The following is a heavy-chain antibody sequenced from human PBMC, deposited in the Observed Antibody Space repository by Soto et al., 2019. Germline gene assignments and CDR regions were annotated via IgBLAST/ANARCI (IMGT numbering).Heavy chain of an antibody. CDR2: INAGNGNT. D-gene: IGHD2-21*02. CDR1: GYTFTSYA. V-gene: IGHV1-3*05. J-gene: IGHJ4*02. CDR3: ARIFVVVTALDY. Sequence: QVQLVQSGAEEKKPGASVKVSCKASGYTFTSYAMHWVRQAPGQRLEWMGWINAGNGNTKYSQKFQGRVTITRDTSASTAYMELSSLGSEDTAVYYCARIFVVVTALDYWGQGTLVTVSS.